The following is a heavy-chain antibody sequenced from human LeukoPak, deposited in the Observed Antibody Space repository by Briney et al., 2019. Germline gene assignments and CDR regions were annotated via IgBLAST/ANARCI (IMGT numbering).Heavy chain of an antibody. CDR1: GLSFSGHW. V-gene: IGHV3-7*01. CDR3: ARVSYGSTGYFFDY. Sequence: GGSLRLSCVGSGLSFSGHWMTWVRQAPGKGLEWVANMKQDGSEKYYVDSVKGRFTISRDNAKNSLYLQMDTLRAEDTAVYYCARVSYGSTGYFFDYWGQGSLVTVSS. CDR2: MKQDGSEK. J-gene: IGHJ4*02. D-gene: IGHD3-22*01.